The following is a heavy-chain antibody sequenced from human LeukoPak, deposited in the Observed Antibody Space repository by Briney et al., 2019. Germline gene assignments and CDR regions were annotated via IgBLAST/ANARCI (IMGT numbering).Heavy chain of an antibody. J-gene: IGHJ4*02. D-gene: IGHD3-22*01. Sequence: SVKVSCKASGGTFTSYAISWVRQAPGQGLEWMGGIIPILGTANYAQKFQGRVTITTDESTSTAYMELSSLRSEDTAVYYCAREAHTVRNYYDSSGYYPLRYWGQGTLVTVSS. CDR3: AREAHTVRNYYDSSGYYPLRY. CDR2: IIPILGTA. V-gene: IGHV1-69*05. CDR1: GGTFTSYA.